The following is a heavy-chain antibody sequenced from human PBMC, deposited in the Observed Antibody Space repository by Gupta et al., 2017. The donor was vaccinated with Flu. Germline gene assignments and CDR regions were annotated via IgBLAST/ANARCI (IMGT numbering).Heavy chain of an antibody. Sequence: QVQLQQWGAGLLKPSETLSLTCAVYGGSFSGYYWSWIRQPPGKGLEWIGEINHSGSTNYNPSLKSRVTISVDTSKNQFSLKLSSVTAADTAVYYCARGKRGGGIKGFDYWGQGTLVTVSS. CDR1: GGSFSGYY. V-gene: IGHV4-34*01. CDR3: ARGKRGGGIKGFDY. D-gene: IGHD3-3*02. J-gene: IGHJ4*02. CDR2: INHSGST.